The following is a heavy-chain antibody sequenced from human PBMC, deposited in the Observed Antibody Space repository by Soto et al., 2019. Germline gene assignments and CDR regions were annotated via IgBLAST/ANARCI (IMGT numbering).Heavy chain of an antibody. J-gene: IGHJ4*02. Sequence: QITLKESGPTLVKPTQTLTLTCTFSGFSLSSTRMAVGWIRQPPGKALEWLALIYWDDDKRYSPFLKSRLTINTDTSKNQVVLTMSSMDPVDTSIYYCAHIVVAGLGYYFDYWGQGTLVTVSS. CDR3: AHIVVAGLGYYFDY. CDR2: IYWDDDK. CDR1: GFSLSSTRMA. V-gene: IGHV2-5*02. D-gene: IGHD6-19*01.